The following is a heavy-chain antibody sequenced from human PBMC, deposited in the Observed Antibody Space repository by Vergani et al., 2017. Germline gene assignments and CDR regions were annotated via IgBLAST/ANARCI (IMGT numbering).Heavy chain of an antibody. D-gene: IGHD2-15*01. CDR3: AKGSGGSCYSHFDY. V-gene: IGHV3-7*03. CDR1: GFTFSRYW. J-gene: IGHJ4*02. CDR2: IKQDGSEK. Sequence: EVQLVESGGGLVQPGGSLRLSCAASGFTFSRYWMSWVRQAPGKGLEWVANIKQDGSEKYYVDSVKGRFTISRDNAKNSLYLQMNSLRAEDTALYYCAKGSGGSCYSHFDYWGQGTLVTVSS.